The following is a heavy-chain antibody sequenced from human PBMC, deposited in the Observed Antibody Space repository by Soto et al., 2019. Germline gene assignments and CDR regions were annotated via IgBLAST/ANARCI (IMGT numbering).Heavy chain of an antibody. CDR1: GGSINSGDYY. CDR2: IYDSGST. J-gene: IGHJ4*02. V-gene: IGHV4-30-4*01. Sequence: SETLSLTCTVYGGSINSGDYYWSWIRQPPGKGLEWIGYIYDSGSTFYNPSLKSRVTISVDTSKNQFSLKLSSVTAADTAVYYCARDPGDSGSSMGYFDYWGQGTLVTVSS. D-gene: IGHD1-26*01. CDR3: ARDPGDSGSSMGYFDY.